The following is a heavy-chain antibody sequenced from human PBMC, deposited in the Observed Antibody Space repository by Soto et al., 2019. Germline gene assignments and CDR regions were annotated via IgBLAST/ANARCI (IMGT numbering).Heavy chain of an antibody. Sequence: AVQVSCTSCGGTFSSYSISWVRQAPGQGLEWMGGIIPIFGTANYAQKFQGRVTITADKSTSTAYMELSSLRSEDTAGYYCARVGRDGYKKNQLFDEWGQGSLVTVS. CDR2: IIPIFGTA. D-gene: IGHD5-12*01. J-gene: IGHJ4*02. CDR3: ARVGRDGYKKNQLFDE. V-gene: IGHV1-69*06. CDR1: GGTFSSYS.